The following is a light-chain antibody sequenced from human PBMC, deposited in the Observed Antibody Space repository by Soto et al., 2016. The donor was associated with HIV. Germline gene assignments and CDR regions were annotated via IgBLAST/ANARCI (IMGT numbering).Light chain of an antibody. CDR1: QSLLHSNGHNY. CDR2: LGS. Sequence: DIVMTQSPLSLTVTPGEPASISCRSSQSLLHSNGHNYLDWYVQKPGQSPQLLIYLGSIRASGVPDRFSGSGSGTDLTLKISRVEADDVGIYYCMQGLRTPLTFGPRDTDWRLN. J-gene: IGKJ5*01. CDR3: MQGLRTPLT. V-gene: IGKV2-28*01.